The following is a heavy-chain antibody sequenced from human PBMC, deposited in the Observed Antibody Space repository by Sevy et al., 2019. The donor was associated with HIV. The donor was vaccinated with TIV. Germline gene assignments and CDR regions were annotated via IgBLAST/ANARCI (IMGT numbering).Heavy chain of an antibody. J-gene: IGHJ4*02. CDR2: ISYDGSNK. Sequence: GGSLRLSCAASGFTFSNYTIHWVRQAPGKGLEWVAVISYDGSNKYYADSVEGRFTVSRDNSKNTLYLQMNSLRAEDTAGYYCRRDLPSGWWGGVDYWGQGTLVTVSS. CDR1: GFTFSNYT. D-gene: IGHD6-19*01. CDR3: RRDLPSGWWGGVDY. V-gene: IGHV3-30-3*01.